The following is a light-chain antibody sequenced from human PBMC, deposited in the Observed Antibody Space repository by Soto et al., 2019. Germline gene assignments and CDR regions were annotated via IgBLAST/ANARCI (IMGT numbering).Light chain of an antibody. V-gene: IGKV3-20*01. CDR2: GAS. J-gene: IGKJ5*01. CDR1: QSVSNNY. CDR3: QQYGSSPT. Sequence: EILFTQSPGTVSLSPAGRATLSFRASQSVSNNYLAWYQQKPGQAPRLLIYGASNRATGLPDRFSGSGSGTYFTLTISRLEPEDFAVYYCQQYGSSPTFGQGTRLEIK.